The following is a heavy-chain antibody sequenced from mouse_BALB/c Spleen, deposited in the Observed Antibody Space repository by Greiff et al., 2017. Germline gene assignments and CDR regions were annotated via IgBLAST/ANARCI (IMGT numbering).Heavy chain of an antibody. CDR1: GFTFSSYA. J-gene: IGHJ3*01. Sequence: EVKVVESGGGLVKPGGSLKLSCAASGFTFSSYAMSWVRQSPEKRLEWVAEISSGGSYTYYPDTVTGRFTISRDNAKNTLYLEMSSLRSEDTAMYYCARGGGDGYFAWFAYWGQGTLVTVSA. D-gene: IGHD2-3*01. CDR2: ISSGGSYT. V-gene: IGHV5-9-4*01. CDR3: ARGGGDGYFAWFAY.